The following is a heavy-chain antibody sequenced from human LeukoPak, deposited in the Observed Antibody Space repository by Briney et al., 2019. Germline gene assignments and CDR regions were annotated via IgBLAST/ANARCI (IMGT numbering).Heavy chain of an antibody. CDR1: GYTFTSYG. CDR2: ISAYNGNT. D-gene: IGHD1-26*01. J-gene: IGHJ4*02. V-gene: IGHV1-18*01. Sequence: ASVKVSCKASGYTFTSYGISWVRQAPGQGLEWMGWISAYNGNTNYAQKLQDRVTMTTDTSTSTAYMELRSLRSDDTAVYYCARAPQSGSPVDYWGQGTLVTVSS. CDR3: ARAPQSGSPVDY.